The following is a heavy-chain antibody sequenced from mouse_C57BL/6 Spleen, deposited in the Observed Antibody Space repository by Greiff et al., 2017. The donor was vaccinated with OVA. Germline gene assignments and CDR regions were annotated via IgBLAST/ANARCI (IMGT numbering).Heavy chain of an antibody. CDR1: GYTFTSYW. CDR2: IDPSDSYT. V-gene: IGHV1-69*01. CDR3: ARAPYYGNYGYFDY. Sequence: QVQLQQPGAELVMPGASVKLSCKASGYTFTSYWMHWVKQRPGQGLEWIGEIDPSDSYTNYNQKFKGKSTLTVDKSSSTAYMQLSSLTSEDSAVYYCARAPYYGNYGYFDYWGQGTTLTVSS. D-gene: IGHD2-10*01. J-gene: IGHJ2*01.